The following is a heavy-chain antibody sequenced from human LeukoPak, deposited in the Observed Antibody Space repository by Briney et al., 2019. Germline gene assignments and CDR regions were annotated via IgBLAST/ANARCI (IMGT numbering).Heavy chain of an antibody. V-gene: IGHV1-3*01. D-gene: IGHD6-13*01. J-gene: IGHJ5*02. CDR1: GYTFTSYA. CDR3: ARKTIAGGYNWFDP. CDR2: INAGNGNT. Sequence: GASVKVSCKASGYTFTSYAMHWVRQAPGQRLEWMGWINAGNGNTKYSQKLQGRVTMTTDTSTSTAYMELRSLRSDDTAVYYCARKTIAGGYNWFDPWGQGTLVTVSS.